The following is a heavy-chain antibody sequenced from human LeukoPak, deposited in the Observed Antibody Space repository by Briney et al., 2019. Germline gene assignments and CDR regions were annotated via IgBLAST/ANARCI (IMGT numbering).Heavy chain of an antibody. Sequence: SVKVSCKASGFTFTNYNMHWVRQAPGQGLEWMGGIIPIFGTANYAQKFQGRVTITADKSTSTAYMELSSLRSEDTAVYYCASSTLWDIVVVVAAGGWFDPWGQGTLVTVSS. CDR2: IIPIFGTA. D-gene: IGHD2-15*01. CDR3: ASSTLWDIVVVVAAGGWFDP. J-gene: IGHJ5*02. CDR1: GFTFTNYN. V-gene: IGHV1-69*06.